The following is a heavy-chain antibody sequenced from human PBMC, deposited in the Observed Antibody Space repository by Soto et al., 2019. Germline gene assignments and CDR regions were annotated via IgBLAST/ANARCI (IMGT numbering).Heavy chain of an antibody. CDR1: GYSFTSYW. Sequence: GESLKISCKGSGYSFTSYWIGWVRQMPGKGLEWMGIIYPGDSDTRYSPSFQGQVSISADKSISTAYLQWSSLKASDTAMYYCARALEWLSSPSYYYYGMDVWGQGTTVTVSS. J-gene: IGHJ6*02. D-gene: IGHD3-3*01. V-gene: IGHV5-51*01. CDR2: IYPGDSDT. CDR3: ARALEWLSSPSYYYYGMDV.